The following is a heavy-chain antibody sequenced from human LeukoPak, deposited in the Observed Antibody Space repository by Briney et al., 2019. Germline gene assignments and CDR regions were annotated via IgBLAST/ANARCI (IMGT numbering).Heavy chain of an antibody. CDR1: GFTFSSYT. CDR2: IGTSSTTI. D-gene: IGHD6-25*01. CDR3: ARFAAGGSYYYHLDV. Sequence: GSLRLSCAASGFTFSSYTMNWVRQPPGKGLEWVSNIGTSSTTIYYADSVKGRFTISRDNAKNSLYLQMNSLRADDTAVYYCARFAAGGSYYYHLDVWGKGTTVTGSS. V-gene: IGHV3-48*01. J-gene: IGHJ6*03.